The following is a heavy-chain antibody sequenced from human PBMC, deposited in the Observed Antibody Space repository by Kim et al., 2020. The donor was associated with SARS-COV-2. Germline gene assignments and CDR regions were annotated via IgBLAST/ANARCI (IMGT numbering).Heavy chain of an antibody. CDR2: IYYSGST. J-gene: IGHJ6*02. CDR1: GGSISSGGYY. D-gene: IGHD3-3*01. CDR3: ASLPLWSGYYWYYYYGMDV. Sequence: SETLSLTCTVSGGSISSGGYYWSWIRQHPGKGLEWIGYIYYSGSTYYNPSLKSRVTISVDTSKNQFSLKLSSVTAADTAVYYCASLPLWSGYYWYYYYGMDVWGQGTTVTVSS. V-gene: IGHV4-31*03.